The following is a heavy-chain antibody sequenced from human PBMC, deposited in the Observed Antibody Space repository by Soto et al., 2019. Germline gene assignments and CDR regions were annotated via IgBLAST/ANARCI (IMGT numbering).Heavy chain of an antibody. D-gene: IGHD2-2*02. Sequence: GASVKVSCKASGGTFSSYAISWMRQAPGQGLEWMGGIIPIFGTANYAQKFQGRVTIAADKSTSTAYMELSSLRSEDTAVYYCAREHPRDPYCSSTSCYTRVNYYYYYGMDVWGQGTTVTVYS. CDR3: AREHPRDPYCSSTSCYTRVNYYYYYGMDV. J-gene: IGHJ6*02. CDR1: GGTFSSYA. CDR2: IIPIFGTA. V-gene: IGHV1-69*06.